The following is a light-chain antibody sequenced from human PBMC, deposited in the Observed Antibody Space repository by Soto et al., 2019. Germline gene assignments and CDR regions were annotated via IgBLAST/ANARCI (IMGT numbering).Light chain of an antibody. CDR2: EGS. J-gene: IGLJ3*02. Sequence: QSVLTQPASVSGSPGQSITISCTGSSSDVGSYNLVSWHQQYPGKAPKLMIYEGSKRPSGVSNRISGSKSGNTASLTISGLQAEDEADYYCCSYAGRSTLVFGGGTKLTVL. CDR3: CSYAGRSTLV. V-gene: IGLV2-23*01. CDR1: SSDVGSYNL.